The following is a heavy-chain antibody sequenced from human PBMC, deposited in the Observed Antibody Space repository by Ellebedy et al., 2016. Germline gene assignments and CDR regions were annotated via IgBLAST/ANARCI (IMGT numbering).Heavy chain of an antibody. V-gene: IGHV3-23*01. CDR2: ISGSDNNT. J-gene: IGHJ4*02. CDR1: GFTFSSYA. D-gene: IGHD5-24*01. Sequence: GESLKISCAASGFTFSSYAMSWVRQAPGKGLEWVSSISGSDNNTYYADSVKGRFTISRDHSKNTLFLQMHSLRAEDTALYYCAKAGGRDGYNLNFDYWGLGTLVTVSS. CDR3: AKAGGRDGYNLNFDY.